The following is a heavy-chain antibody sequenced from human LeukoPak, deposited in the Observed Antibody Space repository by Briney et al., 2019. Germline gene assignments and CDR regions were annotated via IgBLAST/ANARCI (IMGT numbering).Heavy chain of an antibody. Sequence: GGSLRLSCAAAGFSFSNYWVEWVRQAPGRGLVWVSRISSDGSSTRYADSVKGRFIISRDNAQNMLYLQMDSLRVEDTAVYYCASPPFLWGQGTLVTVSS. V-gene: IGHV3-74*01. CDR1: GFSFSNYW. D-gene: IGHD2/OR15-2a*01. CDR2: ISSDGSST. J-gene: IGHJ4*02. CDR3: ASPPFL.